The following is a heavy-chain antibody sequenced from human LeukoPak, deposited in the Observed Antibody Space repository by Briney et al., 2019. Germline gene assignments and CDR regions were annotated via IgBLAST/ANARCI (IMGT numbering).Heavy chain of an antibody. Sequence: GGSLRLSCAASGFDFSSYGMHWVRQAPGKGLEWVSSISSSSSHIYYADSVKGRFTISRDNAKNSLYLQMNSLRAEDTAVYSCARNLRYFDWLLRTNAFDFWGQGTMVTASS. J-gene: IGHJ3*01. D-gene: IGHD3-9*01. V-gene: IGHV3-21*01. CDR1: GFDFSSYG. CDR3: ARNLRYFDWLLRTNAFDF. CDR2: ISSSSSHI.